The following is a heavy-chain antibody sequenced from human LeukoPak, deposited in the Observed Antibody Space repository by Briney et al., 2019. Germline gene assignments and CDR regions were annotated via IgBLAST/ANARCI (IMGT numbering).Heavy chain of an antibody. CDR3: ARERSPTSSGYSYAFDI. V-gene: IGHV1-18*01. D-gene: IGHD3-22*01. CDR1: GYTFTSYG. J-gene: IGHJ3*02. Sequence: GASVKVSCKASGYTFTSYGISWVRQAPGQGLEWMGWISAYNGNTNYAQKLQGRVTMTTDTSTSTAYMELRSLRSDDTAVYYCARERSPTSSGYSYAFDIWGQGTMVTVSS. CDR2: ISAYNGNT.